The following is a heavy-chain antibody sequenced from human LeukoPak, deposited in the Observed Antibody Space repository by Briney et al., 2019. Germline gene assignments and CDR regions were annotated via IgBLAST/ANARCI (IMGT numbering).Heavy chain of an antibody. J-gene: IGHJ4*02. CDR1: GFNFSDYY. CDR3: ARGKRRFDY. CDR2: LSSSGFST. Sequence: GGSLRLSCAASGFNFSDYYMSWIRQAPGKGLEWVSYLSSSGFSTYYAGSVKGRFTISRDNARNSLYLQMNSLAPEDTALYYCARGKRRFDYWGQGTLVSVSS. V-gene: IGHV3-11*01.